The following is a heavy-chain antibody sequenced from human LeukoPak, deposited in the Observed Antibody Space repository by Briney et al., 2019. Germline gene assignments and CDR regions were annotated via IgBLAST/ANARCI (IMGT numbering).Heavy chain of an antibody. V-gene: IGHV4-59*01. CDR3: ARVFYPNWFDP. CDR2: IYYSGST. D-gene: IGHD2/OR15-2a*01. J-gene: IGHJ5*02. Sequence: PSETLSLTCTVSGGYISSYYWSWIRQPPGKGLEWIGYIYYSGSTNYNPSLKSRVTISVDTSKNQFSLKLSSVTAADTAVYYCARVFYPNWFDPWGQGTLVTVSS. CDR1: GGYISSYY.